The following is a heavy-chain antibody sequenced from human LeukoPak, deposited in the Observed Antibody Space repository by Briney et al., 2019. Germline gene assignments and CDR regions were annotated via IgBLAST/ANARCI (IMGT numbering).Heavy chain of an antibody. CDR1: GFTFSYYG. J-gene: IGHJ1*01. Sequence: GGSLRLSCAASGFTFSYYGIHWVRQAPGKGLEWVAVIWYDGSNKYYADSAKGRFTISRDNSKNTLYLQMNSLRVEDTAVYYCATDRGLYSSGWYFFQYWGQGTLVTVSS. CDR2: IWYDGSNK. CDR3: ATDRGLYSSGWYFFQY. D-gene: IGHD6-19*01. V-gene: IGHV3-33*01.